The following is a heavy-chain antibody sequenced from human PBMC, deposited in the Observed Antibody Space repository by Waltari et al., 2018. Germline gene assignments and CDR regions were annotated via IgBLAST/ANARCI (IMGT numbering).Heavy chain of an antibody. CDR2: IWYDGRYE. CDR3: ARDFASTYFFDY. CDR1: GSDFRGYV. V-gene: IGHV3-33*01. J-gene: IGHJ4*02. Sequence: QVQLVESGGGVVQPGRSLRLSCAASGSDFRGYVMHWVRQAPGKGLEWVAVIWYDGRYEYYADSVKGRFTISRDNSKDTLYLQMNSLRAEDTAVYYCARDFASTYFFDYWGQGTLVTVSS.